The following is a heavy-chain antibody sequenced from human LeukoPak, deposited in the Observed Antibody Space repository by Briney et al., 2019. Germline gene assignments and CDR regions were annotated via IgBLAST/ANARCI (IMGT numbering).Heavy chain of an antibody. CDR2: VIRIFGTA. CDR3: AARFYDILTGNYYYGMDV. V-gene: IGHV1-69*06. CDR1: GGTFSSCA. Sequence: SVKVSCKASGGTFSSCAISWVRQAPGQGLEWMGGVIRIFGTANYAQKFQGRVTITADKSTSTAYMELSSLRSEDTAVYYCAARFYDILTGNYYYGMDVWGKGTTVTVSS. J-gene: IGHJ6*04. D-gene: IGHD3-9*01.